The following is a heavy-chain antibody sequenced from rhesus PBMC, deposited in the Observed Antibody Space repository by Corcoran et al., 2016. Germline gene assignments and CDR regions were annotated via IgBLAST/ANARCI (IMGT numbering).Heavy chain of an antibody. CDR1: GYTFTSYY. V-gene: IGHV1-200*01. J-gene: IGHJ4*01. CDR2: INPGNGNT. Sequence: QVQLVQSGAEVKKPGTSVKLSCKASGYTFTSYYINWVRQAPGQVLEWMERINPGNGNTGYAQKFQGRVTMTRDPSTSTAYMELNSLRSEDTAVYYCARDAGVIIRTLFDYWGQGVLVTVSS. CDR3: ARDAGVIIRTLFDY. D-gene: IGHD3-34*01.